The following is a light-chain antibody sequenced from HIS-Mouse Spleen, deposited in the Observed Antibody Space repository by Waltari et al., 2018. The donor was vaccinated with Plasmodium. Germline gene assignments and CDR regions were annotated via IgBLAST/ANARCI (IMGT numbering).Light chain of an antibody. J-gene: IGLJ1*01. V-gene: IGLV3-25*03. CDR3: QSADSSGTYV. Sequence: SYELTQPPSVSVSPGPTARITCPGEALPKQYACWDQQKPGQAPVLVIYKDSERPSGIPERFSGSSSGTTVTLTISGVQAEDEADYYCQSADSSGTYVFGTGTKVTVL. CDR1: ALPKQY. CDR2: KDS.